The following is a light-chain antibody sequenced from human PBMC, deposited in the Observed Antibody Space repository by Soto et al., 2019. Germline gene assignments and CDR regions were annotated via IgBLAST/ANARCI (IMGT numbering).Light chain of an antibody. Sequence: DIQMTQSPSTLSASVGDRVTITCRASQSISSWLAWYQQKPGKAPKLLIFDASSLESGTPSRFSGRRSGTHFTLTIIGLQPADFATYYCQQNFSIPITFGQGTRLDI. J-gene: IGKJ5*01. V-gene: IGKV1-5*01. CDR2: DAS. CDR1: QSISSW. CDR3: QQNFSIPIT.